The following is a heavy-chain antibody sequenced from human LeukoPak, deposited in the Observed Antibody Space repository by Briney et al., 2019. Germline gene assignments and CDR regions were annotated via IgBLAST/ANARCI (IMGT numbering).Heavy chain of an antibody. CDR2: INSDGTST. J-gene: IGHJ6*02. Sequence: PGGSLRLSCAASAFIFSSYWMYWVRQAPGKGLVWASRINSDGTSTTYADSVKGRFTISRDNAKNTLYLQMNSLRAEDTAVYYCGREGSSYSMDVWGQGTTVTVSS. CDR3: GREGSSYSMDV. V-gene: IGHV3-74*01. CDR1: AFIFSSYW.